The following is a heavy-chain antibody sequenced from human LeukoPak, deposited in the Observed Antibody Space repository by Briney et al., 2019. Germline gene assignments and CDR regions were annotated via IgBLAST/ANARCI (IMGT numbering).Heavy chain of an antibody. CDR3: ARVNGGWSGEPDY. Sequence: PGGSLRLSCAASGFTVSSNYMSWVRQAPGKGLEWVSVIYNSGSTYYADSVKGRFTISRDNSKNTLYLQMNSLRAEDTAVYYCARVNGGWSGEPDYWGQGTLVTVSA. J-gene: IGHJ4*02. V-gene: IGHV3-66*01. CDR1: GFTVSSNY. D-gene: IGHD6-19*01. CDR2: IYNSGST.